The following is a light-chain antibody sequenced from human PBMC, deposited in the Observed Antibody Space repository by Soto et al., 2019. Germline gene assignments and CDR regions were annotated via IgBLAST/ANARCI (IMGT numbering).Light chain of an antibody. J-gene: IGKJ1*01. CDR3: QEHSNWLSWA. V-gene: IGKV3-15*01. Sequence: IGRTRSSATHSKTQGERATLSCRASQSVRNNLAWYQQRPGQAPRLLIYSASTRATGIPARFSGSGSGTEFTLTISSLYSEDFAVYYCQEHSNWLSWAFGQGTKL. CDR1: QSVRNN. CDR2: SAS.